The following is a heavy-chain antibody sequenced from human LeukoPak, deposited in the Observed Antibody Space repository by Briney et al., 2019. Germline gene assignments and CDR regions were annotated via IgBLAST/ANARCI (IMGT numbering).Heavy chain of an antibody. CDR1: GGTFSSYA. CDR3: ARGFHNVNKYYDILTGYPYYFDY. CDR2: IIPIFGTA. D-gene: IGHD3-9*01. Sequence: GSSVKVSCKASGGTFSSYAISWVRQAPGQGLEWMGGIIPIFGTANYAQKFQGRVTITADESTSTAYMELSSLRSEDTAVYYCARGFHNVNKYYDILTGYPYYFDYWGQGTLVTVSS. V-gene: IGHV1-69*01. J-gene: IGHJ4*02.